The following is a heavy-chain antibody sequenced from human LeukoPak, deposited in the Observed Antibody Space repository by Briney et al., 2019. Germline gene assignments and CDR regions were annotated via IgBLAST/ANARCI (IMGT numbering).Heavy chain of an antibody. D-gene: IGHD2-2*01. Sequence: PSETLSLTCTVSGGSLSSYYWSWIRQPAGKGLEWIGRIYTSGSTNYNPSLKSRVTMSVDTSKNQFSLKLSSVTAADTAVYYCARAWPLCRSAPCYDAFDFWGQGTVVTVSS. CDR2: IYTSGST. CDR1: GGSLSSYY. CDR3: ARAWPLCRSAPCYDAFDF. V-gene: IGHV4-4*07. J-gene: IGHJ3*01.